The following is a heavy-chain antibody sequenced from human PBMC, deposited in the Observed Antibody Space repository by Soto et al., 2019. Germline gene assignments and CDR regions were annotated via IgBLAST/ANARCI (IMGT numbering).Heavy chain of an antibody. CDR3: AHLQAFRRFSHK. Sequence: QITLKESGPTLVKPTQTLTLTCTFSGFSLSTSGVGVGWIRQPPGKALEWLALIYWDDDKRYSPSLKSRLTIANDTSKNRVVLAMTNMHLVATATYPCAHLQAFRRFSHKWGQGTLVTVST. CDR2: IYWDDDK. V-gene: IGHV2-5*02. J-gene: IGHJ4*02. D-gene: IGHD3-16*01. CDR1: GFSLSTSGVG.